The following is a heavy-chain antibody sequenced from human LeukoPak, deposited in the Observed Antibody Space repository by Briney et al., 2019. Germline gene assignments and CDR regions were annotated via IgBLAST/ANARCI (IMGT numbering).Heavy chain of an antibody. V-gene: IGHV3-66*01. J-gene: IGHJ4*02. CDR2: IYSGGST. CDR1: GFTFSSYS. Sequence: GGPLRLSCVASGFTFSSYSMNWVRQAPGKGLEWVSVIYSGGSTYYADSVKGRFTISRDNSKNTLYLQMNSLRAEDTAVYYCARGDYWGQGTLVTVSS. CDR3: ARGDY.